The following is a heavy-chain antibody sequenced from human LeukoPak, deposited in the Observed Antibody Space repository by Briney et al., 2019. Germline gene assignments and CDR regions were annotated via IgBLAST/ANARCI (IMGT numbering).Heavy chain of an antibody. CDR1: GFTFSSYA. J-gene: IGHJ4*02. CDR2: ISGSGGST. CDR3: AKPSSSYGDYYFDY. V-gene: IGHV3-23*01. D-gene: IGHD4-17*01. Sequence: PGESLRLSCAASGFTFSSYAMSWVRQAPGKGLEWVSAISGSGGSTYYADSVKGRFTISRDNSKNTLYLQMNSLRAEDTAVYYCAKPSSSYGDYYFDYWGQGTLVTVSS.